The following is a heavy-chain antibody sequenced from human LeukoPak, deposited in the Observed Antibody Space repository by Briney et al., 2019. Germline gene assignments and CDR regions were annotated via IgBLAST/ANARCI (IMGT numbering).Heavy chain of an antibody. CDR1: GFTFSSYS. CDR3: AREQDYDSSGYYGY. J-gene: IGHJ4*02. CDR2: ISSSSSYI. Sequence: GGSLRLSCAASGFTFSSYSMNWVRQAPGKGLEWVSSISSSSSYIYYADSVKGRFTISRDNAQNSLYLQMNSLRAEDTAVYYCAREQDYDSSGYYGYWGQGTLVTVSS. V-gene: IGHV3-21*01. D-gene: IGHD3-22*01.